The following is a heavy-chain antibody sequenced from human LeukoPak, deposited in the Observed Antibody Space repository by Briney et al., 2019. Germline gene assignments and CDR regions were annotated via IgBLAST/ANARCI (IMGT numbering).Heavy chain of an antibody. CDR1: GFTFSTYT. V-gene: IGHV3-21*01. CDR2: ISSRSSYI. D-gene: IGHD3-22*01. J-gene: IGHJ3*02. CDR3: ARDPDPYDRRAFDI. Sequence: PGGSLRLSCAASGFTFSTYTMNWVRQAPGKGLEWVSSISSRSSYIYYADSVKGRFTISRDNAKNSLYLQMNSLRAEDTAVYYCARDPDPYDRRAFDIWGQGTMVTVSS.